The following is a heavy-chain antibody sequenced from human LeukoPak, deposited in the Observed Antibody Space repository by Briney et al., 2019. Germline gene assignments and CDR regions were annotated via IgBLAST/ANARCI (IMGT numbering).Heavy chain of an antibody. CDR1: GFTFSSYA. D-gene: IGHD3-22*01. CDR3: ARDIYYYDSSGYPDY. J-gene: IGHJ4*02. Sequence: GGSLRLSCAASGFTFSSYAMHWVRQAPGKGLEWVAVISYDGSNKYYADSVKGRFTISRDNSKNTLYLQMNSLRAEDTAVCYCARDIYYYDSSGYPDYWGQGTLVTVSS. CDR2: ISYDGSNK. V-gene: IGHV3-30-3*01.